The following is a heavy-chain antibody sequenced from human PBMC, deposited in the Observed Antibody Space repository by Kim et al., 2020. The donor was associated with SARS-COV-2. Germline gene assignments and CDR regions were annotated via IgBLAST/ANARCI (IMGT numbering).Heavy chain of an antibody. D-gene: IGHD6-19*01. Sequence: ASVKVSCKASGYTFTSYAMHWVRQAPGQRLEWMGWINAGNGNTKYSQNFQGRLIITRDTSASTAYMELSSLRTEDTAVYYCARGGSAAVTVNWGQGTLVTVSS. CDR2: INAGNGNT. CDR1: GYTFTSYA. J-gene: IGHJ4*02. CDR3: ARGGSAAVTVN. V-gene: IGHV1-3*01.